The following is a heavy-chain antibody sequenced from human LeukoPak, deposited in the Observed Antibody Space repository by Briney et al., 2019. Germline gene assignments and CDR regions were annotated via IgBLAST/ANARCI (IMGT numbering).Heavy chain of an antibody. D-gene: IGHD2-8*01. CDR3: AKDEWDCSNGRCPSYFYYMDV. J-gene: IGHJ6*03. V-gene: IGHV3-30*02. CDR1: GFTFRNYG. Sequence: GGPLRLSCAASGFTFRNYGMHGARRGPGKGLEWVSFIRYDGSNKYYADSVKGRFTISRDNSKNMLYLQMNSLRAEDTAVYYCAKDEWDCSNGRCPSYFYYMDVWGKGTTVTVSS. CDR2: IRYDGSNK.